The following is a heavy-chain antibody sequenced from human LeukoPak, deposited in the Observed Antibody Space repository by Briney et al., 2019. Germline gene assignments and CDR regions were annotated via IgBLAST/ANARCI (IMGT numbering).Heavy chain of an antibody. J-gene: IGHJ4*02. CDR2: ISRSGGST. Sequence: GGSLRLSCAASGFTLGTYDMYWVRQAPGKGLECVSSISRSGGSTYYADSGKGRFTISRDTSKNTLYLQMSSLRADDTAVYYCSKKGQSEDYGKPGWGQGTLVTVSS. V-gene: IGHV3-23*01. D-gene: IGHD4-17*01. CDR3: SKKGQSEDYGKPG. CDR1: GFTLGTYD.